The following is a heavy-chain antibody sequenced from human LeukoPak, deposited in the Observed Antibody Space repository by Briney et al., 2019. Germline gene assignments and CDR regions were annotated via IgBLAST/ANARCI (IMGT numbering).Heavy chain of an antibody. V-gene: IGHV4-39*07. CDR3: ARDSTTRPVDY. Sequence: KASETLSLTCTVSDGSISSSSYYWGWIRQPPGKGLEWIGSIYYSGSTYYNPSLKSRVTISVDTSKNQFSLKLSSVTAADTAVYYCARDSTTRPVDYWGQGTLVTVSS. D-gene: IGHD1-26*01. J-gene: IGHJ4*02. CDR1: DGSISSSSYY. CDR2: IYYSGST.